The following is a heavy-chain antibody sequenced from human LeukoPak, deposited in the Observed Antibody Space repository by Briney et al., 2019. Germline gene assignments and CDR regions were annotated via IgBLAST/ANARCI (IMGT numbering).Heavy chain of an antibody. D-gene: IGHD3-22*01. CDR3: ARIPTMIGRVKGY. V-gene: IGHV4-34*01. J-gene: IGHJ4*02. CDR2: INHSGST. CDR1: GGSFSGYY. Sequence: SETLSLTCAVYGGSFSGYYWSWIRQPPGKGLEWIGEINHSGSTNYNPSLKSRVTISVDTSKNQFSLKLSSVTAADTAVYYCARIPTMIGRVKGYWGQGTLVTVSS.